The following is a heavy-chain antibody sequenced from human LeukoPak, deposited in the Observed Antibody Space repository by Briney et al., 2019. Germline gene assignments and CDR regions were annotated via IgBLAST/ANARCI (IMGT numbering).Heavy chain of an antibody. CDR2: ISGSGGSP. Sequence: GGSLRLSCAASGFTFGNYAMTWVRQAPGEGLEWVSSISGSGGSPIYADSVKGRFTISRDNAKNSLYLQMNSLRAEDTAIYYCTRVGYIDEGIDYWGQGTLVTVSS. D-gene: IGHD5-24*01. CDR1: GFTFGNYA. V-gene: IGHV3-23*01. CDR3: TRVGYIDEGIDY. J-gene: IGHJ4*02.